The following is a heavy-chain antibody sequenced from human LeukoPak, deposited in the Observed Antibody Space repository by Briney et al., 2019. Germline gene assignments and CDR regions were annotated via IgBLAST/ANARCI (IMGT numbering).Heavy chain of an antibody. V-gene: IGHV3-23*01. CDR1: GFTFSSYA. CDR3: AKEDAGLGIDYPRLYYGMDV. CDR2: ISGSGGST. Sequence: PGGSLRLSCAASGFTFSSYAMSWVRQAPGKGLEWVSAISGSGGSTYYADSVKGRFTISRDNSKNTLYLQMNSLRAEDTAVYYCAKEDAGLGIDYPRLYYGMDVWGQGTTVTVSS. J-gene: IGHJ6*02. D-gene: IGHD4/OR15-4a*01.